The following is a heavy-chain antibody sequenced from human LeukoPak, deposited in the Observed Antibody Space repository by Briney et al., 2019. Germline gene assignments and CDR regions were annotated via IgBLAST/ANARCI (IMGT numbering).Heavy chain of an antibody. CDR1: GFTFSSYG. CDR2: IRYDGSNK. Sequence: GGSLRLSCAASGFTFSSYGMHWVRQAPGKGLEWVAFIRYDGSNKYYADSVKGRFTISRDNSKNTLYLQMNSLRAEDTAVYYCAKPDEPYCSGGSCYFDYWGQGTLVTVSS. CDR3: AKPDEPYCSGGSCYFDY. J-gene: IGHJ4*02. V-gene: IGHV3-30*02. D-gene: IGHD2-15*01.